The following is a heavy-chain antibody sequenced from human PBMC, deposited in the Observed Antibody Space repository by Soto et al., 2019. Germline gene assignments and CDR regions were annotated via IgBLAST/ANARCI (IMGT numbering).Heavy chain of an antibody. CDR3: ARGSAVGYYYGMDV. Sequence: QVQLVESGGGVVQPGKSLRLSCAASGFVFSNYGMHWVRQAPGKGLEWVAVIWSDGSNKYYGDSVKGRFTISRDNSKNTLYLLMHSLGAEDTAVYYCARGSAVGYYYGMDVWGQVTTVTVSS. V-gene: IGHV3-33*01. CDR1: GFVFSNYG. CDR2: IWSDGSNK. J-gene: IGHJ6*02. D-gene: IGHD6-13*01.